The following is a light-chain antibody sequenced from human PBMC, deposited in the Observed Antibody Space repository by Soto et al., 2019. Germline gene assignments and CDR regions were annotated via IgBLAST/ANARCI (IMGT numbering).Light chain of an antibody. CDR1: RDVGSD. J-gene: IGKJ4*01. V-gene: IGKV1-17*01. CDR3: QQVNVYPST. CDR2: AAS. Sequence: TQMTQSPLSLSASVGEKIIITCRASRDVGSDVSWYQQKPGQAPKLVIYAASTLHSGVPSRFSGGGSGTDFTLTISSLQPEDFATYYCQQVNVYPSTFGGGTKVDI.